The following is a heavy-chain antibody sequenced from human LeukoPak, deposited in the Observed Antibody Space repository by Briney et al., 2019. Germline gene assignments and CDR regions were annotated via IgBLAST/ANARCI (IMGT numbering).Heavy chain of an antibody. V-gene: IGHV3-15*01. CDR3: TTWTTVVTPENY. D-gene: IGHD4-23*01. J-gene: IGHJ4*02. CDR1: GFTFSDYY. Sequence: GGSLRLSCAASGFTFSDYYMSWIRQAPGKGLEWVGRIKSKTDGGTTDYAAPVKGRFTISRDDSKNTLYLQMNSLKTEDTAVYYCTTWTTVVTPENYWGQGTLLTVSS. CDR2: IKSKTDGGTT.